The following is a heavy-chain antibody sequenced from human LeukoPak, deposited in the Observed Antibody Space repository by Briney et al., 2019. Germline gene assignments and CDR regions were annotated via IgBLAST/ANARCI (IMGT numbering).Heavy chain of an antibody. CDR2: IYYSGST. CDR3: ARVLNWNAGGFDY. J-gene: IGHJ4*02. D-gene: IGHD1-1*01. Sequence: SETLSLTCTVSGGSISSYFWSWFRQPPGKGLEWIGYIYYSGSTNYNPSLKSRVTISVDTSRNQFSLKLTSVTAADTAVYYCARVLNWNAGGFDYWGQGTLVTVSS. V-gene: IGHV4-59*01. CDR1: GGSISSYF.